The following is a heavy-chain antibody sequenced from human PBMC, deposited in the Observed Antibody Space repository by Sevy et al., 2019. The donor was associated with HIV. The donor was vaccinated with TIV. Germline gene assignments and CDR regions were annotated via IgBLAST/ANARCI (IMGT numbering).Heavy chain of an antibody. D-gene: IGHD3-16*01. Sequence: GGSLRLSCAASGFIFSYYGMHWVRQAPGKGLEWVAVIWYDGSNTIYADSVKGRFTISRDNSKNILYLQMNSLRDEEKAVYNCARDPHAIMLSGGYYHDWGKGTPVTVSS. CDR2: IWYDGSNT. J-gene: IGHJ4*02. CDR1: GFIFSYYG. V-gene: IGHV3-33*01. CDR3: ARDPHAIMLSGGYYHD.